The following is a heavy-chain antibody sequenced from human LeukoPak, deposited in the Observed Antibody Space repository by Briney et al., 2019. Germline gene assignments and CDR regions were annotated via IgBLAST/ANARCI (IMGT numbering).Heavy chain of an antibody. V-gene: IGHV3-30-3*01. Sequence: GRSLRLSCVASGFSLRGYAMHWVRQAPGKGGLEWVTMISYDGRDQYYADSVKGRFTISRDDSKNTLFLQMNSLRVEDTAMYHCARIGLGVSFGSEFDYWGQGTLVTVTS. CDR2: ISYDGRDQ. D-gene: IGHD3-10*01. CDR1: GFSLRGYA. J-gene: IGHJ4*02. CDR3: ARIGLGVSFGSEFDY.